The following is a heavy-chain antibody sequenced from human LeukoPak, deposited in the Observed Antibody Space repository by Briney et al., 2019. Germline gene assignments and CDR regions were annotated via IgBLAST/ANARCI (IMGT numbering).Heavy chain of an antibody. D-gene: IGHD3-22*01. V-gene: IGHV4-34*01. Sequence: SETLSLTCAVYGGSFSGYYWSWIRQPPGKGLEWIGEINHSGSTNYNPSLKSRVTISVDTSKNQFSLKLSSVTAADTAVYYCARALGIRLLLRVSFDYWGQGTLVTVSS. CDR1: GGSFSGYY. J-gene: IGHJ4*02. CDR2: INHSGST. CDR3: ARALGIRLLLRVSFDY.